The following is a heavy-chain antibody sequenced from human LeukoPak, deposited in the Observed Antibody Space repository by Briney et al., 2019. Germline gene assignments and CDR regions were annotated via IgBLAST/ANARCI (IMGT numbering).Heavy chain of an antibody. CDR3: ARGRLVGNTGYHFDS. CDR2: IYNTGDT. V-gene: IGHV4-59*01. D-gene: IGHD1-26*01. CDR1: AGSMSSYY. J-gene: IGHJ4*02. Sequence: SETLSLTCAVSAGSMSSYYLSWIRQPPGEGLEWIGYIYNTGDTNYNPSLKSRVTISLDTSKSQFSLELRFITTADTAVYYCARGRLVGNTGYHFDSWGQGTLVTVSS.